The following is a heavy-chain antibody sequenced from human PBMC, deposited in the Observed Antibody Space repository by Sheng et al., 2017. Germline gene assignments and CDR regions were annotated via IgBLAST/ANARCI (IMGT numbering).Heavy chain of an antibody. CDR3: ARDLGPRAALTNNWFDP. D-gene: IGHD2-15*01. Sequence: QVQLVQSGAEVKKPGSSVKVSCKASGGTFSSYAISWVRQAPGQGLEWMGGIIPILGIANYAQKFQGRVTITADKSTSTAYMELSSLRSEDTAVYYCARDLGPRAALTNNWFDPWGQGTLVTVSS. CDR2: IIPILGIA. V-gene: IGHV1-69*04. CDR1: GGTFSSYA. J-gene: IGHJ5*02.